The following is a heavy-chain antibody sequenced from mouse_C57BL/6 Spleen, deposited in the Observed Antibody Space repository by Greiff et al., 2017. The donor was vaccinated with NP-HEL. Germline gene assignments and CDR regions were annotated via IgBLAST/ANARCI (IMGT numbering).Heavy chain of an antibody. J-gene: IGHJ3*01. CDR2: INPNNGGT. V-gene: IGHV1-26*01. CDR1: GYTFTDYY. CDR3: AENPWFAY. Sequence: EVQLQQSGPELVKPGASVKISCKASGYTFTDYYMNWVKQSHGKSLEWIGDINPNNGGTSYNQKFKGKATLTVDKSSSTAYMELRSLTSEDSAVYYCAENPWFAYWGQRTLVTVSS.